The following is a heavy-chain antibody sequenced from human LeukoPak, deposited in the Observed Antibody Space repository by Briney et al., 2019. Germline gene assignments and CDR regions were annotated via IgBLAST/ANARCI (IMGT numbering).Heavy chain of an antibody. CDR1: GFTFISYW. CDR2: VKQDGSEK. CDR3: ARDLAGPPQEAFDI. V-gene: IGHV3-7*01. Sequence: PGGSMRLSCAGSGFTFISYWMSWVRQAPGKELKWVASVKQDGSEKYSVDSVKGRFTISRDNAKNSLYLQMNSLRAEDTAVYYCARDLAGPPQEAFDIWGQGTMVTVSS. J-gene: IGHJ3*02.